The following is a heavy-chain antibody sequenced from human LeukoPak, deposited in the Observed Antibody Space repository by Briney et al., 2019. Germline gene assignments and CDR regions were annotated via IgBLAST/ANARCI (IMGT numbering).Heavy chain of an antibody. CDR1: GFTFSSYA. V-gene: IGHV3-30*04. CDR2: ISYDGSNK. J-gene: IGHJ4*02. D-gene: IGHD6-25*01. CDR3: ARGAAHDC. Sequence: PGGSLRLSCAASGFTFSSYAMHWVRQAPGKGLEWVAVISYDGSNKYYADSVKGRFTISRDNSKNTLYLQMNSLRAEDTAVYYCARGAAHDCWGQGTLVTVSS.